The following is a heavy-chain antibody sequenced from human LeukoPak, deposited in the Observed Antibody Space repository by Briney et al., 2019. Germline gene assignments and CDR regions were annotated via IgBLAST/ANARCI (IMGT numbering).Heavy chain of an antibody. CDR2: IYHSGST. CDR1: GYSISSGYY. D-gene: IGHD2-2*01. Sequence: SETLSLTCSVSGYSISSGYYWGWIRQPPGKGLEWIGTIYHSGSTYYNPSLKSRVTISVDTSKNQFSLKLTSVTAADTAVYYCARVRGYCSSTICYRYYFDYWGQGTLVTVSS. J-gene: IGHJ4*02. CDR3: ARVRGYCSSTICYRYYFDY. V-gene: IGHV4-38-2*02.